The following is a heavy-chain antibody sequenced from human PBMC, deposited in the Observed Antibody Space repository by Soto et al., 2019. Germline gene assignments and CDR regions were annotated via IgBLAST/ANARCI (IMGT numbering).Heavy chain of an antibody. Sequence: PGGSPRLSCAASGFTFSDYAMHLVRRAPGKGLEWVAIISFDGSNELYADSVQGRFTISRDNSENTLYLQMNSLRADDTAVYYCARPAATVIYYSGMDVWGQGTTVTVSS. J-gene: IGHJ6*02. CDR3: ARPAATVIYYSGMDV. CDR2: ISFDGSNE. CDR1: GFTFSDYA. V-gene: IGHV3-30-3*01. D-gene: IGHD2-2*01.